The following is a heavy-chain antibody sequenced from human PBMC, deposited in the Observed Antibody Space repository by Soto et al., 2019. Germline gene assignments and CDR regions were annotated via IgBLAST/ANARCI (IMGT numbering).Heavy chain of an antibody. CDR2: INHSGST. CDR3: ARVGSSSSDYYYYYAMDV. D-gene: IGHD6-6*01. J-gene: IGHJ6*02. V-gene: IGHV4-34*01. Sequence: PSETLSLTCAVYGGSFSGYYWSWIRQPPGKGLEWIGEINHSGSTNYNPSLKSRVTISVETSKNQFSLKLSSVTAADTAVYYCARVGSSSSDYYYYYAMDVWGQGTTVTVSS. CDR1: GGSFSGYY.